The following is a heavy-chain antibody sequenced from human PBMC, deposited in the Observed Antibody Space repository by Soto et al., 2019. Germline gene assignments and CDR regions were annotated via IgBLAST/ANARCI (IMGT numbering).Heavy chain of an antibody. J-gene: IGHJ6*02. CDR2: IYHSGST. Sequence: QVQLQESGPGLVKPSGTLSLTCAVSGGSISSSNWWSWVRQPPGKGLEWIGEIYHSGSTNYNPSLKRRATTSVDKPKTQFPRKLSSVTAADPAVYYCARVSGSYYYGMDVWGQGTTVTVSS. CDR1: GGSISSSNW. D-gene: IGHD1-26*01. V-gene: IGHV4-4*02. CDR3: ARVSGSYYYGMDV.